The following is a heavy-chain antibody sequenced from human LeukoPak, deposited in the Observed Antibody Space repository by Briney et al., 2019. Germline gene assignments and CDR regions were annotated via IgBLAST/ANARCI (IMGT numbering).Heavy chain of an antibody. D-gene: IGHD3-22*01. CDR1: GYTLTELS. V-gene: IGHV1-24*01. J-gene: IGHJ4*02. CDR3: ATYDSSGYYYFDY. CDR2: FDPEDGET. Sequence: ASVKVSCKVSGYTLTELSMHWVRQAPGKGGAWMGGFDPEDGETIYAQKFQGRVTMTEDTSTDTAYMELSSLRSEDTAVYYCATYDSSGYYYFDYWGQGTLVTVSS.